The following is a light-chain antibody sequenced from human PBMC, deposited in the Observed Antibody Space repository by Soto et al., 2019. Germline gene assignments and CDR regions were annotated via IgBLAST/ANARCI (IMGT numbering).Light chain of an antibody. Sequence: EIVMTQSPATLSVSPGERATLSCRASQSVSSNLAWYQQKPVQAPRLLSYGASTRSTGIPARFSGSGSGTEFTITISSLQSEDFAVYYCQQYNNWPPWTFGQGTKVEIK. CDR3: QQYNNWPPWT. CDR2: GAS. CDR1: QSVSSN. V-gene: IGKV3-15*01. J-gene: IGKJ1*01.